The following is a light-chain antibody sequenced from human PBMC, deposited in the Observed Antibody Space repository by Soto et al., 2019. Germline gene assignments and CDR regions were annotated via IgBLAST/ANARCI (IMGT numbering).Light chain of an antibody. CDR2: YAS. J-gene: IGKJ2*01. CDR3: QHHNDWVKI. Sequence: ETVMTQSPATLSVSPGDTVTLSCRASQSVDNKLAWYQQKPGQPPRLLIYYASTRASGIPARFSGSGSGTEFTLTISNLQSEDFAVYYCQHHNDWVKIFGQGTKLDI. CDR1: QSVDNK. V-gene: IGKV3D-15*01.